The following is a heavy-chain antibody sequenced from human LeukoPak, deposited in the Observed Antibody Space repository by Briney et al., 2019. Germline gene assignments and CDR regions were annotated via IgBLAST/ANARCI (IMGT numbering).Heavy chain of an antibody. CDR1: GASISSDEYY. CDR3: ARGSHSSGWYYHRSYYYYMDV. J-gene: IGHJ6*03. D-gene: IGHD6-19*01. CDR2: VSYSGTV. V-gene: IGHV4-39*07. Sequence: PSETLSLTCTVSGASISSDEYYWGWIRQSPGTGLEWIASVSYSGTVYYNPSLKSRVTISVDTSKNQFSLKLSSVTAADTAVYYCARGSHSSGWYYHRSYYYYMDVWGKGTTVTVSS.